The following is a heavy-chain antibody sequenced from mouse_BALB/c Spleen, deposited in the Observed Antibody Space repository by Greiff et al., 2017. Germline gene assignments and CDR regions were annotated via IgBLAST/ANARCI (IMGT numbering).Heavy chain of an antibody. CDR1: GYTFTSYW. J-gene: IGHJ4*01. V-gene: IGHV1S22*01. CDR2: IYPGSGST. D-gene: IGHD1-2*01. CDR3: ARLLRLHAMDY. Sequence: LQQPGSELVRPGASVKLSCKASGYTFTSYWMHWVKQRPGQGLEWIGEIYPGSGSTYYNEKFKGKATLTADKSSNTAYMQLSSLTSEDSAVYFCARLLRLHAMDYWGQGTSVTVSS.